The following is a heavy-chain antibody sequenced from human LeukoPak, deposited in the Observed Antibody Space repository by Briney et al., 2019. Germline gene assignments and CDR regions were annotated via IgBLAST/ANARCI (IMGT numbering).Heavy chain of an antibody. Sequence: PGGSLRLSCAASGFTFSSYAMSWDRQAPGKGLEWVSAISGSGGSTYYADSVKGRFTISRDNSKNTLYLQMNSLRAEDTAVYYCAKDPKDIVVVPAAMEAFDIWGQGTMVTVSS. CDR1: GFTFSSYA. V-gene: IGHV3-23*01. D-gene: IGHD2-2*01. CDR3: AKDPKDIVVVPAAMEAFDI. J-gene: IGHJ3*02. CDR2: ISGSGGST.